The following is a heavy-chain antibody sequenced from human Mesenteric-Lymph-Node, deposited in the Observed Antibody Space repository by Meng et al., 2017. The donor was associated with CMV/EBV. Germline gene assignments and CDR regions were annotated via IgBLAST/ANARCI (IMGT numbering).Heavy chain of an antibody. CDR1: GSVSSGSYY. Sequence: GSVSSGSYYWSWIRQPPGKGLEWIGYIYYSGSTNYNPSLKSRVTISVDTSKNQFSLKLSSVTAADTAVYYCARDGGDYGSGTGFDYWGQGTLVTVSS. D-gene: IGHD3-10*01. CDR3: ARDGGDYGSGTGFDY. CDR2: IYYSGST. J-gene: IGHJ4*02. V-gene: IGHV4-61*01.